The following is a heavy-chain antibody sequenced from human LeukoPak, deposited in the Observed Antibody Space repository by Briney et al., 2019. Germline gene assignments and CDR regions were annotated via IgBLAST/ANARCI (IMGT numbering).Heavy chain of an antibody. CDR2: INPNGGDT. CDR3: ARYCSSSSCFFTGQKYNGMDV. Sequence: APVKVSCKASGYTFTGYYMHWVRQAPGQGLKGRGWINPNGGDTNYAQKFQGRVTITRDTSISTAYMELSRLRSDDTAVYYCARYCSSSSCFFTGQKYNGMDVWGQGTTVTVSS. CDR1: GYTFTGYY. D-gene: IGHD2-2*01. J-gene: IGHJ6*02. V-gene: IGHV1-2*02.